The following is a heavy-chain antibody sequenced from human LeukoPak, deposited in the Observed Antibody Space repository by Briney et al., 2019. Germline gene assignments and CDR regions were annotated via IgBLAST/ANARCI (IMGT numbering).Heavy chain of an antibody. V-gene: IGHV4-34*01. Sequence: PSETLSLTCAVYGGSFSGYYWSWIRQPPGKGLEWIGEINHSGSTNYNPSLKSRVTISVDTSKNQFSLKLSSVTAADTAVYYCAREQWLATEAYNWFDPWGQGTLVAVSS. J-gene: IGHJ5*02. CDR3: AREQWLATEAYNWFDP. D-gene: IGHD6-19*01. CDR2: INHSGST. CDR1: GGSFSGYY.